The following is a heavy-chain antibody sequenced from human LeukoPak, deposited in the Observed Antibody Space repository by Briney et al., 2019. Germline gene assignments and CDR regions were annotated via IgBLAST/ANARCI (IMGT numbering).Heavy chain of an antibody. CDR1: GFSFSRYW. V-gene: IGHV3-74*01. D-gene: IGHD3-22*01. CDR3: LRAHDNDDRSGYSHDY. CDR2: INTDGTTT. Sequence: GGSLRLSCAASGFSFSRYWMHWARQAPGKGLMWVSRINTDGTTTDYADSVKGRFTISRDNAKSTVFLQMNRLRVEDRAVYYCLRAHDNDDRSGYSHDYWGQGTLVTVSS. J-gene: IGHJ4*02.